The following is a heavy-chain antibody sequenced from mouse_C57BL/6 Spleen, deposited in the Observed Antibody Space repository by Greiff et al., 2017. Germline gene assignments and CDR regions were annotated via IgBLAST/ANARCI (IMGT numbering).Heavy chain of an antibody. CDR3: ARDGCYVWEY. CDR2: ISSGSSTI. Sequence: EVQLVESGGGLVKPGGSLKLSCAASGFTFSDYGMHWVRQAPEKGLEWVAYISSGSSTIYYAHTVKGRFTIPRDNATNTLFLQMTSLRSEDTAIYYCARDGCYVWEYWGQGTLVTVSA. J-gene: IGHJ4*01. V-gene: IGHV5-17*01. D-gene: IGHD2-3*01. CDR1: GFTFSDYG.